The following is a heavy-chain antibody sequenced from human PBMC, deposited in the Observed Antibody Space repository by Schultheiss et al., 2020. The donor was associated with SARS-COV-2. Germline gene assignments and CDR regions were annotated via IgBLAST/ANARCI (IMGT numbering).Heavy chain of an antibody. V-gene: IGHV3-48*03. Sequence: GGSLRLSCAASGFTFNTSEMNWVRQAPGKGLEWVSYISSSGNTMYYADSVKGRFTISRDNAKNSLYLQMNSLRAEDTAIYYCAKRKMVFDYWGQGTLVTVSS. CDR2: ISSSGNTM. CDR3: AKRKMVFDY. CDR1: GFTFNTSE. J-gene: IGHJ4*02. D-gene: IGHD2-8*01.